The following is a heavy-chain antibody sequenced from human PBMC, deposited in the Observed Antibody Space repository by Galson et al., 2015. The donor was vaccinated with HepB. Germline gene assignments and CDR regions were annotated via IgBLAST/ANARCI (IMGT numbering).Heavy chain of an antibody. V-gene: IGHV3-21*01. CDR3: ARGAHYYDSSGYDKFDY. CDR1: GFTFSSYS. D-gene: IGHD3-22*01. J-gene: IGHJ4*02. CDR2: ISSSSSYI. Sequence: SLRLSCAASGFTFSSYSMNWVRQAPGKGLEWVSSISSSSSYIYYADSVKGRFTISRDNAKNSLYLQMNSLRAEDTAVYYCARGAHYYDSSGYDKFDYWGQGTLVTVSS.